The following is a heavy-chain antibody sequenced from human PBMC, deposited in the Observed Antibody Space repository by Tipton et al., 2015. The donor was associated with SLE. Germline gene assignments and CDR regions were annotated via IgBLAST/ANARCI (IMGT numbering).Heavy chain of an antibody. V-gene: IGHV4-39*07. D-gene: IGHD2-21*02. CDR3: AGLRVTSDAFDI. J-gene: IGHJ3*02. CDR2: IYYSGST. CDR1: GYSISSSSYY. Sequence: TLSLTCTVSGYSISSSSYYWGWIRQPPGKGLEWIGSIYYSGSTNYNPSLKSRVTISVDTSKNQFSLKLSSVTAADTAVYYCAGLRVTSDAFDIWAKGQWSPPLQ.